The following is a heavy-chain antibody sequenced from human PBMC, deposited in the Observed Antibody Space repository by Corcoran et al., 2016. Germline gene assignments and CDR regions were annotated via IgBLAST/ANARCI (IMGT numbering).Heavy chain of an antibody. J-gene: IGHJ4*02. CDR1: GYTFTRSY. D-gene: IGHD3-16*02. CDR2: INPSGGST. CDR3: ARGGYDYVWGSYRLLGTFDY. Sequence: QVQLVQSGAEVKKPGASVKVSCKASGYTFTRSYMHWVRQAPGQGLEWMGIINPSGGSTSYAQKFQGRVTMTRYTSTSTVYMELSSLRSEDTAVYYCARGGYDYVWGSYRLLGTFDYWGQGTLVTVSS. V-gene: IGHV1-46*01.